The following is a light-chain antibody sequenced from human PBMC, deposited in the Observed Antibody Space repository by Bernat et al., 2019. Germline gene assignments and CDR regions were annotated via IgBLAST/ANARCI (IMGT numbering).Light chain of an antibody. CDR1: AVPQHY. V-gene: IGLV3-25*03. J-gene: IGLJ2*01. CDR2: KDT. Sequence: SYEVTQPPSVSVSPGQTARITCSGDAVPQHYVDWYQQKSGKAPVAGMFKDTERPAGIPERFSGSSSGTVVTLTISGVLGEDEADYYCVSADGSGTSLVFGGGTKLTVL. CDR3: VSADGSGTSLV.